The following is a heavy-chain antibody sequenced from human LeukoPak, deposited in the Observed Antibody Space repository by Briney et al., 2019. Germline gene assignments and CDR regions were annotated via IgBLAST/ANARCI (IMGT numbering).Heavy chain of an antibody. D-gene: IGHD6-6*01. CDR2: IWYDGSNT. CDR1: GFNFSNYG. V-gene: IGHV3-33*01. J-gene: IGHJ4*02. Sequence: GGSLRLSCAASGFNFSNYGMHWVRQVPGKGLEWVAVIWYDGSNTYYTDSVNGRFTISRDNSKNMLYLQMNSLRADDTAVYYCAREYPIRRREYYFDYWGQGTLAAVSS. CDR3: AREYPIRRREYYFDY.